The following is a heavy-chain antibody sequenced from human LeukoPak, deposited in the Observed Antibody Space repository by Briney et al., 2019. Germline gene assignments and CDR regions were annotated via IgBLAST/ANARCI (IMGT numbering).Heavy chain of an antibody. CDR1: GFTFSSYA. CDR2: ISGSGGST. D-gene: IGHD3-10*01. J-gene: IGHJ4*02. CDR3: AKDLGDVTKAGIGYFDL. Sequence: GGSLRLSCAASGFTFSSYAMSWVRQAPGKGLEWVSAISGSGGSTYYADSVKGRFTISRDNSKNTLYLQMNSLRAEDTAVYYCAKDLGDVTKAGIGYFDLWGQGTLVTVSA. V-gene: IGHV3-23*01.